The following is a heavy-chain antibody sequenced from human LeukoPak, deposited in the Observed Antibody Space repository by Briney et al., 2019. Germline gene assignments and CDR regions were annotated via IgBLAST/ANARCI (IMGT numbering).Heavy chain of an antibody. V-gene: IGHV3-74*01. D-gene: IGHD3-10*01. J-gene: IGHJ5*02. CDR3: TGPSFDASGMGFDP. Sequence: GGSLRLSCAASGFTFSRYWIHWARQAPGKGPVWVSVISTDGSSTRYADSVKGRFTISRDSVKNTLYLQMNSLRVEDTAVYYCTGPSFDASGMGFDPWGQGALVTVSS. CDR1: GFTFSRYW. CDR2: ISTDGSST.